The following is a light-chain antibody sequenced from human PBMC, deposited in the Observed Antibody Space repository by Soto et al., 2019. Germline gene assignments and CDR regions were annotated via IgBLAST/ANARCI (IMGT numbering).Light chain of an antibody. CDR3: CSYAGSSTPYV. CDR2: EGS. J-gene: IGLJ1*01. V-gene: IGLV2-23*01. Sequence: QSVLTQPASVSGSPGQPITISCTGTSSDVGSYNLVSWYQQQPGKAPKLMIYEGSNRPSWVSNRFSGSKSGNTASLTFSGLHAEDEADYYCCSYAGSSTPYVFGTGTKVTV. CDR1: SSDVGSYNL.